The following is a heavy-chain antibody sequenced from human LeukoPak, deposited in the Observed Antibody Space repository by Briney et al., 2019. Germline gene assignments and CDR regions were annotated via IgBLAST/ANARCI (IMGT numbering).Heavy chain of an antibody. CDR3: VRGGPGIAAAGCFDY. J-gene: IGHJ4*02. CDR1: GGSISSSTFY. D-gene: IGHD6-13*01. CDR2: VHYGGST. Sequence: SETLSLTCIVSGGSISSSTFYWGWIRQPPGEGLEWIGSVHYGGSTYYNPSLRSRVTMSVDTSKNQFSLKLKSVTAADTAVYYCVRGGPGIAAAGCFDYWGQGTLVTVSS. V-gene: IGHV4-39*07.